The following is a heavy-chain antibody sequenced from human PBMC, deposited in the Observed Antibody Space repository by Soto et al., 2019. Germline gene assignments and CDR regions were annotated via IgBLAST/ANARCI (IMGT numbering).Heavy chain of an antibody. CDR2: IIPSFGTA. CDR1: GCTFSSYA. Sequence: QVQLVQSGAEVKNPGSSVKVSCKASGCTFSSYAISCVRQAPGQGLEWMGGIIPSFGTANYAQKFQGRVTITADEYTSTAYMELSSMRSEDTAVYYCARGQDDYSNCPGVCQTALYYCGMDVWGQGTTVTVSS. V-gene: IGHV1-69*12. J-gene: IGHJ6*02. CDR3: ARGQDDYSNCPGVCQTALYYCGMDV. D-gene: IGHD4-4*01.